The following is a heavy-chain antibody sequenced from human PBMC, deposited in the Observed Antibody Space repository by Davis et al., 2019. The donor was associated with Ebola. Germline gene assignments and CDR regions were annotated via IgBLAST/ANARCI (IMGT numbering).Heavy chain of an antibody. CDR3: ARDLVTAGIYYYYGMDV. D-gene: IGHD2-21*02. Sequence: MPSETLSLTCTVSGGSISSGDYYWSWIRQPPGKGLEWIGYIYYSGSTYYNPSLKSRVTISVDTSKNQFSLKLSSVTAADTAVYYCARDLVTAGIYYYYGMDVWGKGTTVTVSS. CDR2: IYYSGST. CDR1: GGSISSGDYY. V-gene: IGHV4-30-4*01. J-gene: IGHJ6*04.